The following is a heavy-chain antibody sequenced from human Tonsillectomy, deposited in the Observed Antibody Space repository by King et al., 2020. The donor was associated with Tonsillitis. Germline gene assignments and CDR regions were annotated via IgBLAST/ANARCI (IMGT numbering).Heavy chain of an antibody. CDR2: ISYDGGHQ. J-gene: IGHJ6*02. Sequence: VQLVESGGGMVRPGRSLRLSCVASGFTFNRWGIHWVRQAPGKGLEWLGVISYDGGHQYHGDSVRGRITISRDNANKMVYLQLSSLTSEDSAIYYCARDKPYTIFDVVRGGGLDVWGQGTTVVVSS. V-gene: IGHV3-30*03. CDR3: ARDKPYTIFDVVRGGGLDV. CDR1: GFTFNRWG. D-gene: IGHD3-3*01.